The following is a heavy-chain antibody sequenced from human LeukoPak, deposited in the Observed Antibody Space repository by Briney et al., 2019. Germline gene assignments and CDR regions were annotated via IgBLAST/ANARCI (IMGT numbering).Heavy chain of an antibody. D-gene: IGHD5-18*01. Sequence: SETLSLTCAVYGGSFSGYYWSWIRQPPGKGLEWIGEINHSGSTNYNPSLKSRVTISVDTSKNQFSLKLSSVTAADTAVYYCARVGAIQLWLQEVDYWGQGTLVTVSS. CDR2: INHSGST. V-gene: IGHV4-34*01. CDR1: GGSFSGYY. J-gene: IGHJ4*02. CDR3: ARVGAIQLWLQEVDY.